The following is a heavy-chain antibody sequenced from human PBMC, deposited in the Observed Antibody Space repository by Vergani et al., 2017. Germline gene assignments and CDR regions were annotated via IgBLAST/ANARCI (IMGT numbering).Heavy chain of an antibody. CDR1: GYSIGSGFY. CDR3: ARSQGDYWYFDL. D-gene: IGHD2-21*01. CDR2: IHNRGKT. Sequence: QVRLEESGPGLVKPSETPSLTCSVPGYSIGSGFYWPWFRQSPGEGLQWLTSIHNRGKTYHNPSLKSRVSVSLDTSKNRSSFNLTSVTATDTAVYYCARSQGDYWYFDLWGPGSLVTVSS. V-gene: IGHV4-38-2*01. J-gene: IGHJ2*01.